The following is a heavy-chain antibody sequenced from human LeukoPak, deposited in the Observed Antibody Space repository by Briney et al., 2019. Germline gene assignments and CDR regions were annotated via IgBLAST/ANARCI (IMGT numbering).Heavy chain of an antibody. CDR1: GGTFSSYA. D-gene: IGHD4-23*01. CDR3: ARGRWSRYYFDY. V-gene: IGHV1-69*13. CDR2: IIPIFGTA. Sequence: SVKVSCKASGGTFSSYAISWVRQAPGQGLEWMGGIIPIFGTANYAQKFQGRVTITADESTSTAYMELSSLRSEDTAVYYCARGRWSRYYFDYWGQGTLVTVSS. J-gene: IGHJ4*02.